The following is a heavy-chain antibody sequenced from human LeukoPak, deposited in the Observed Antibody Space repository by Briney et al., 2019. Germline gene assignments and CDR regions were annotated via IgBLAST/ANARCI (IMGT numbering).Heavy chain of an antibody. CDR2: VSYSGST. D-gene: IGHD3-10*01. CDR3: ARHRSVTMVRGVIKRGSCCRFDP. J-gene: IGHJ5*02. CDR1: HGSISDNSYY. V-gene: IGHV4-39*01. Sequence: SETLSLTCTVSHGSISDNSYYWGWIRQPPGKGLEWIGSVSYSGSTYYNPSLKSRVTISLDTSKNQFSLKLSSVTAADTAVYYCARHRSVTMVRGVIKRGSCCRFDPWGQGTLVTVSS.